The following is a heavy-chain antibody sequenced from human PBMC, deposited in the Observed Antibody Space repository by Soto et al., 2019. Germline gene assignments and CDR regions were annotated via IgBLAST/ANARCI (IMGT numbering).Heavy chain of an antibody. Sequence: EVQLVESGGGLVQPGRSLRLSCAASGFAFDDYAMHWVRQTPGKGLEWVSGISWNSDSRGYAGSVKGRFTISRDNAKNSLYLQMDSLRAEDTALYYCARATTFGGIIVRRLGEAFDIWGQGTLVTVSS. V-gene: IGHV3-9*01. J-gene: IGHJ3*02. CDR2: ISWNSDSR. CDR3: ARATTFGGIIVRRLGEAFDI. CDR1: GFAFDDYA. D-gene: IGHD3-16*02.